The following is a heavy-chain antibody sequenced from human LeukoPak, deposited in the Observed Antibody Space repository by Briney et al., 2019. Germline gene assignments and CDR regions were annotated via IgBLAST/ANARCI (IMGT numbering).Heavy chain of an antibody. D-gene: IGHD2-8*01. J-gene: IGHJ4*02. CDR2: ISSNGGST. V-gene: IGHV3-64*01. Sequence: GGSLRLSCAASGFTFSSYVMHWVRQAPGKGLEYVSAISSNGGSTYYPNSVKGRITISRDNSKNTLYLQMGSLRAEDMAIYYCARSKRYCTNGICYTNGGFDHWGQGTLVTVSS. CDR1: GFTFSSYV. CDR3: ARSKRYCTNGICYTNGGFDH.